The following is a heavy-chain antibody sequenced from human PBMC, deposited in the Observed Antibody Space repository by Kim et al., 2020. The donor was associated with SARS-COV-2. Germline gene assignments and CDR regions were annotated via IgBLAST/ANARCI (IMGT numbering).Heavy chain of an antibody. CDR1: GFTFSSYA. V-gene: IGHV3-23*01. CDR2: ISDSGFST. D-gene: IGHD2-2*01. Sequence: GGSLRLSCAASGFTFSSYAMSWVRQAPGKGLEWVSGISDSGFSTYYADSLKGRFTISRDNFKNTLYLQMNSLRAEDTAVYFCAKGCSSTSCKVGAYKSAFEIWGQGTKVTVSS. CDR3: AKGCSSTSCKVGAYKSAFEI. J-gene: IGHJ3*02.